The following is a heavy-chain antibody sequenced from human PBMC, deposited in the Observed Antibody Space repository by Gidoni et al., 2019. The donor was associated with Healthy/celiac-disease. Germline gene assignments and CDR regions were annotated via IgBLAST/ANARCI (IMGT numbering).Heavy chain of an antibody. CDR2: MSGSGGST. D-gene: IGHD3-22*01. V-gene: IGHV3-23*01. Sequence: EVQLLAAGGGLVQPGASLRLPITSTGVTFSGYAMSWLRQAPGNGLEWVSVMSGSGGSTYYADSGKGRFTISRDNSKNTVYLQMNSLRAEDTAVYYCARPLLDYDSSGYGYWGQGTLVTVSS. CDR3: ARPLLDYDSSGYGY. J-gene: IGHJ4*02. CDR1: GVTFSGYA.